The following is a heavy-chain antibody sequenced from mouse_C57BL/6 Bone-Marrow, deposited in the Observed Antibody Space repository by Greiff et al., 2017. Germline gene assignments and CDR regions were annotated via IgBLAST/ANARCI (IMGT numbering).Heavy chain of an antibody. V-gene: IGHV1-64*01. D-gene: IGHD4-1*01. J-gene: IGHJ2*01. CDR2: IHPNSGST. CDR3: ASELTGVDY. CDR1: GYTFTSYW. Sequence: VQLQQPGAELVKPGASVKLSCKASGYTFTSYWMHWVKQRPGQGLEWIGMIHPNSGSTNYNEKFKSKATLTVDKSSSTAYMQLCSLTSEDSAVYYCASELTGVDYWGQGTTLTVSA.